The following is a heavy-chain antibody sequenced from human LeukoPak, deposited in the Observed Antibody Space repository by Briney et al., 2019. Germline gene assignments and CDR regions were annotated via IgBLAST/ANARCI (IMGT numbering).Heavy chain of an antibody. V-gene: IGHV1-2*06. CDR2: INPNSGGT. Sequence: ASVKVSCKASGYTFTGYYMHWVRQAPGQGLEWMGRINPNSGGTNYAQKFQGRVTMTRDTSISTAYMELSRLRSDDTAVYYCAIDRNYGSWYNWFDPWGQGTLVTVSS. CDR3: AIDRNYGSWYNWFDP. J-gene: IGHJ5*02. CDR1: GYTFTGYY. D-gene: IGHD3-10*01.